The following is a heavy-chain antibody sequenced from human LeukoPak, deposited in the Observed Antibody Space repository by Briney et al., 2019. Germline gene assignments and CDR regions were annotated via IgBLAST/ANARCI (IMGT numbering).Heavy chain of an antibody. CDR1: GYTFTSYD. Sequence: ASVKVSCKASGYTFTSYDINWVRQATGQGLELMGWMNPNSGNTGYAQKFQGRVTMTRNTSISTAYMELSSLRSEDTAVYYCARGSYYDFWSGHYFGDYYYYYMDVWGKGTTVTVSS. CDR2: MNPNSGNT. CDR3: ARGSYYDFWSGHYFGDYYYYYMDV. D-gene: IGHD3-3*01. V-gene: IGHV1-8*01. J-gene: IGHJ6*03.